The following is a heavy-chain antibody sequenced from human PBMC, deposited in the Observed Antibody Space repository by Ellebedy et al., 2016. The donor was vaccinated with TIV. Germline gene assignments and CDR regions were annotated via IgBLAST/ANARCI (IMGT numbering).Heavy chain of an antibody. Sequence: GESLKISCAASGFTFSTYWMSWVRQAPGKGLEWVATINQDGGETYYVDSVKGQFTISRDNAKNTLYLQMNSLRAEDTAVYYCARVRCSNSDCHIPGYWGQGITVTVSS. CDR3: ARVRCSNSDCHIPGY. V-gene: IGHV3-7*03. CDR2: INQDGGET. D-gene: IGHD6-6*01. J-gene: IGHJ6*02. CDR1: GFTFSTYW.